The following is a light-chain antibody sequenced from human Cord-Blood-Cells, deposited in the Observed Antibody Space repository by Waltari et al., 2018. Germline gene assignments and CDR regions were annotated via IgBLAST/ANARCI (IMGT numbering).Light chain of an antibody. V-gene: IGKV1-5*01. CDR2: DAS. CDR3: QQYNSYPWT. CDR1: QSISSW. J-gene: IGKJ1*01. Sequence: DIQMTQSPSTLSASVGDRVTITCRASQSISSWFAWYQQKPGKAPKLLIYDASSLESGVPSMFSGSGSGTEFTLTSSSLQPDDFATYYCQQYNSYPWTFGQGTKVEIK.